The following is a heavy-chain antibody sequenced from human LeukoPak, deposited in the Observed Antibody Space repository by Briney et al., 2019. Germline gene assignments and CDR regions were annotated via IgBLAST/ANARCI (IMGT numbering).Heavy chain of an antibody. CDR1: DYSISSGYGYY. CDR3: ATLVSTRYYFDY. D-gene: IGHD5/OR15-5a*01. V-gene: IGHV4-38-2*02. CDR2: IYHSGIT. Sequence: SETLSLTCTVSDYSISSGYGYYWGWIRQPPGKGLEWIGNIYHSGITYYSHFNSSLKSRVTISIDTSKNQFSLRLSSVTAADTAVYFCATLVSTRYYFDYWGQGTLVTVSS. J-gene: IGHJ4*02.